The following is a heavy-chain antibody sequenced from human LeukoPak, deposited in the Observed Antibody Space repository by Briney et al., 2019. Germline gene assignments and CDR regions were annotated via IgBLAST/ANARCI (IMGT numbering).Heavy chain of an antibody. D-gene: IGHD2-15*01. V-gene: IGHV1-18*01. J-gene: IGHJ3*01. CDR1: GYTFTSYG. CDR3: ARDLFVDIVVVVAAQPDLHDAFDV. Sequence: GASVKVSCKASGYTFTSYGISWVRQAPGQGLEWMGWISAHNGNTNYAQKLQGRVTMTTDTSTSTAYMELRSLRSDDTAVYYCARDLFVDIVVVVAAQPDLHDAFDVWGQGTMVTVSS. CDR2: ISAHNGNT.